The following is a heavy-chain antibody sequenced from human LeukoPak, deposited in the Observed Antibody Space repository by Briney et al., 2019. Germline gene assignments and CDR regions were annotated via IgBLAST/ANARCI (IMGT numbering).Heavy chain of an antibody. V-gene: IGHV3-30-3*01. CDR1: GFTFSSYA. Sequence: GRSLRLSCAASGFTFSSYAMHWVRQAPGKGLEWVAVISYDGSNKYYADSVKGRFTISRDNSKNTLYLQMSSLRAEDTAIYYCAKGSGSYKGIDYWGQGTLVTVSS. CDR2: ISYDGSNK. CDR3: AKGSGSYKGIDY. J-gene: IGHJ4*02. D-gene: IGHD3-10*01.